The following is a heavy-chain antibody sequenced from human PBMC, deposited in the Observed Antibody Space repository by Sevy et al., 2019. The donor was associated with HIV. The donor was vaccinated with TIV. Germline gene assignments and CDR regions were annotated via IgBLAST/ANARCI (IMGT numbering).Heavy chain of an antibody. J-gene: IGHJ4*02. CDR3: ATDRDYYGSGGIFDY. Sequence: ASVKVSCKVSGYTLTDFSMHWVRQAPGKGLEWMGRFDPEDGERIYAKKFEGRVTMTEDTSTDTAYMELSSLRSEDTAVSYCATDRDYYGSGGIFDYWGQGTLVTVSS. CDR2: FDPEDGER. D-gene: IGHD3-10*01. CDR1: GYTLTDFS. V-gene: IGHV1-24*01.